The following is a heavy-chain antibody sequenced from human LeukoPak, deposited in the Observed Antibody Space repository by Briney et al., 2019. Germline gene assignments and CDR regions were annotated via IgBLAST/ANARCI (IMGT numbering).Heavy chain of an antibody. V-gene: IGHV4-34*01. CDR3: ARVHHPYYYYYYGMDV. CDR2: INHSGST. D-gene: IGHD1-1*01. Sequence: PSEALSLTCTVSGGSISSYYWSWIRQPPGKGLEWIGEINHSGSTNYNPSLKSRVTISVDTSKNQFSLKLSSVTAADTAVYYCARVHHPYYYYYYGMDVWGQGTTVTVSS. CDR1: GGSISSYY. J-gene: IGHJ6*02.